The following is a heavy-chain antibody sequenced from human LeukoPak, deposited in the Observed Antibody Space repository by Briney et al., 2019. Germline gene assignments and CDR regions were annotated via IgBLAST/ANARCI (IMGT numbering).Heavy chain of an antibody. CDR1: GFTFDDYA. J-gene: IGHJ4*02. Sequence: GGSLRLSCAASGFTFDDYAMHWVRQAPGKGLEWVSLISGDGGSTYYADSVKGRFTISRDNGKNSLYLQMNSLRTEDTALYYCAKDHRYYDSSGYPDYWGQGTLVTVSS. D-gene: IGHD3-22*01. CDR2: ISGDGGST. CDR3: AKDHRYYDSSGYPDY. V-gene: IGHV3-43*02.